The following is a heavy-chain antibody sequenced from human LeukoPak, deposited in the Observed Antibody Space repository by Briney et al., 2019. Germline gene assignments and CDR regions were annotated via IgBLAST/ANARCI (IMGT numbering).Heavy chain of an antibody. D-gene: IGHD1-26*01. CDR3: ARGQTVGATALDY. CDR2: MYTTGSS. CDR1: GVSLNNYY. Sequence: SETLSLTCTVSGVSLNNYYWSWIRQPAGRGLEFIGRMYTTGSSTYNPSRESRVTLSLDTSKNQFSLKLTSVTAADTAVYYCARGQTVGATALDYWGRGTLITVSS. J-gene: IGHJ4*02. V-gene: IGHV4-4*07.